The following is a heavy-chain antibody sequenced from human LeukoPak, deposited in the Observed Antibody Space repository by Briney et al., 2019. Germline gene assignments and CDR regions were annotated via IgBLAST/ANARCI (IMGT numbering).Heavy chain of an antibody. CDR2: IYSGGST. V-gene: IGHV3-53*01. D-gene: IGHD3-9*01. Sequence: PGGSLRLSCAASGFIFSNYEMNWVRQAPGKGLEWVSVIYSGGSTYYADSVKGRFTISRDNSKNTLYLQMNSLRAEDTAVYYCARDRITIFHGAFDIWGQGTMVTVSS. J-gene: IGHJ3*02. CDR3: ARDRITIFHGAFDI. CDR1: GFIFSNYE.